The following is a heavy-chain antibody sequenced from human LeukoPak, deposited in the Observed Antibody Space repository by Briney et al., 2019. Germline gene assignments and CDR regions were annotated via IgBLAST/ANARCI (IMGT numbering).Heavy chain of an antibody. J-gene: IGHJ6*04. V-gene: IGHV3-23*01. Sequence: GGSLRLSCAASGFTFKNYSMNWVRQAPGKGLEWVSTISSGGVNTYYADSVKGRFTISRDNSKNTLYLQMNSLRAEDTAVYYCAELGITMIGGVWGKGTTVTISS. CDR1: GFTFKNYS. D-gene: IGHD3-10*02. CDR3: AELGITMIGGV. CDR2: ISSGGVNT.